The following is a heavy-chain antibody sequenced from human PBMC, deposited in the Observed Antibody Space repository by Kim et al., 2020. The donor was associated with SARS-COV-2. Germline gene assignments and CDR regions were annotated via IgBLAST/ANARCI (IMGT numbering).Heavy chain of an antibody. V-gene: IGHV3-7*01. Sequence: GGSLRLSCAASGFTFSNSWMDWFRQAPGDGLEWVASIRGDATETHDVGSVRGRFTISRDNAKNSLFLQMNSLRAEDTAVYYCARDPYGADSYWGQGNLVTVSS. CDR1: GFTFSNSW. J-gene: IGHJ4*02. D-gene: IGHD4-17*01. CDR2: IRGDATET. CDR3: ARDPYGADSY.